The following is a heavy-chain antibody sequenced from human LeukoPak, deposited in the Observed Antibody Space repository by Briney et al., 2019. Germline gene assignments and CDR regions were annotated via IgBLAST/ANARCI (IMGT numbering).Heavy chain of an antibody. CDR1: GYTFTNYD. V-gene: IGHV1-18*01. J-gene: IGHJ4*02. Sequence: ASVKVSCKASGYTFTNYDISWVRQAPGQGLEWMGWISPYNDNTDYAQKVQGRVTMTTDTSTNTAYMELRSLRSDDTAVYYCARETLEPRYDSSGYYGADYWGQGTLVTVSS. CDR3: ARETLEPRYDSSGYYGADY. CDR2: ISPYNDNT. D-gene: IGHD3-22*01.